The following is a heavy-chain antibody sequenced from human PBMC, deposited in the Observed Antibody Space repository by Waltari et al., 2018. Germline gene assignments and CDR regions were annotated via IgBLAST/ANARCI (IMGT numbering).Heavy chain of an antibody. Sequence: EVQLVESGGGLVKPGGSLRLSCAASGFTFSSDSMNWVRQAPGKGLEWVSSISSSSSYIYYADSVKGRFTISRDNAKNSLYLQMNSLRAEDTAVYYCARGQQLALDYWGQGTLVTVSS. V-gene: IGHV3-21*01. CDR3: ARGQQLALDY. J-gene: IGHJ4*02. CDR2: ISSSSSYI. D-gene: IGHD6-13*01. CDR1: GFTFSSDS.